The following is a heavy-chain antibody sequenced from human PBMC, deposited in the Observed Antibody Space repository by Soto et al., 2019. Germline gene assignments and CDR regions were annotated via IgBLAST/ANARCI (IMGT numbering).Heavy chain of an antibody. J-gene: IGHJ6*02. Sequence: GESLKISCKGSGYSFTSYWIAWVRQMPGKGLEWIGIIYPGDSDARYSPSFQGQVTMAADKSVSTAYLQWSSLKASDTAMHYCARSRSGGHRLEYYGMDVWGQGTTVTVS. V-gene: IGHV5-51*01. D-gene: IGHD3-10*01. CDR1: GYSFTSYW. CDR2: IYPGDSDA. CDR3: ARSRSGGHRLEYYGMDV.